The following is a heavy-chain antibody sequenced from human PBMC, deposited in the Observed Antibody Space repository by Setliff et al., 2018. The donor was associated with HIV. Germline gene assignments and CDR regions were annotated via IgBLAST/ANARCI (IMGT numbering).Heavy chain of an antibody. J-gene: IGHJ4*02. CDR2: INYSGSTT. Sequence: PGGSLRLSCAASGFIFSTYKMTWVRQAPGKGLEWVSYINYSGSTTYYADSVKGRFTISRDNAKNSVYLQMNSLRAEDTAVYYCARESPTKGAGAMDYWGQGTLVTVSS. V-gene: IGHV3-48*03. CDR1: GFIFSTYK. CDR3: ARESPTKGAGAMDY. D-gene: IGHD1-26*01.